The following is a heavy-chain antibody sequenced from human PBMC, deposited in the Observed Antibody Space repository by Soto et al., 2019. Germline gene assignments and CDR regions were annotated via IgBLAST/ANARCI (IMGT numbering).Heavy chain of an antibody. V-gene: IGHV4-59*01. Sequence: LSLTCTVSGGSISSYYWSWIRQPPGKGLEWIGYIYYNGNTNYNPSLKSRVTISVDTSKNQFSLKLSSVTAADTAVYYCARDSGYYSLWGQGTLVTVSS. CDR3: ARDSGYYSL. CDR1: GGSISSYY. D-gene: IGHD3-22*01. CDR2: IYYNGNT. J-gene: IGHJ4*02.